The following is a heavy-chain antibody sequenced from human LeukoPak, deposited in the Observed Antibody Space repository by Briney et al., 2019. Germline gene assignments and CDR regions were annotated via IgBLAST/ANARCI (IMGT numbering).Heavy chain of an antibody. V-gene: IGHV3-11*06. CDR1: GFTYSDYY. J-gene: IGHJ1*01. CDR2: ISTSSSYT. CDR3: ASRYCSGGRCPGYNQH. D-gene: IGHD2-15*01. Sequence: GGSLRLSCAASGFTYSDYYMSWIRQAPGKGLEWVSCISTSSSYTNYADSVKGQFTISRDNAKNSLYLQMNSLRAEDTAVYYCASRYCSGGRCPGYNQHWGQGTLVTVSS.